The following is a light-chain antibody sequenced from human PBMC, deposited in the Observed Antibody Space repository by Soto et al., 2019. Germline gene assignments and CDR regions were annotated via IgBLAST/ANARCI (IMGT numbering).Light chain of an antibody. V-gene: IGKV1-12*01. J-gene: IGKJ2*01. CDR3: QQAHSLPYT. CDR2: TAS. CDR1: QGISNW. Sequence: DIPMTQSPSSVSASVGDKVTITCRASQGISNWLVWYQQKPGKAPKLLISTASSLQSGVPSRFSGSGSGTDFTLTISSLQPEDFATYLCQQAHSLPYTFGQGTKVEIK.